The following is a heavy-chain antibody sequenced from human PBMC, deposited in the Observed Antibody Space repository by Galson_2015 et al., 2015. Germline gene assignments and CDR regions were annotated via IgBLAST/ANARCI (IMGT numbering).Heavy chain of an antibody. J-gene: IGHJ4*02. CDR3: ARGCIGDTPFDY. D-gene: IGHD2-21*02. Sequence: ETLSLTCTVSGGSISSDYWSWVRQPPGKGLEWIGYMYYRGSTNYNPSLKRRVTISVDTSKNQFSLELRSVTAADTAVYYCARGCIGDTPFDYWGQGTLVTVSS. CDR2: MYYRGST. CDR1: GGSISSDY. V-gene: IGHV4-59*01.